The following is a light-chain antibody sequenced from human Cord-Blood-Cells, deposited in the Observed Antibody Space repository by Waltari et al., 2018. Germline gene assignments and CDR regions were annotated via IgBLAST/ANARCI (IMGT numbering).Light chain of an antibody. CDR2: GAS. J-gene: IGKJ1*01. CDR3: QQYNNWPRT. CDR1: QSVSSN. V-gene: IGKV3-15*01. Sequence: EIVMTQSPATLSVSPGERATLSCRASQSVSSNLAWYQQKPGQAPRPLIYGASTRATGIPARFSGSGSGTEFTLTISSLQSGDFAVYYCQQYNNWPRTFGQGTKVEIK.